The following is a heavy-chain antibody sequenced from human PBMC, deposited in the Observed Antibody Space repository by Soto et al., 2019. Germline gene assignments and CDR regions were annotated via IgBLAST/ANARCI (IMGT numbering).Heavy chain of an antibody. V-gene: IGHV3-30-3*01. J-gene: IGHJ5*02. D-gene: IGHD6-19*01. CDR1: GFSFSSYA. Sequence: QVRLVESGGGVVQPGRSLRLSCTASGFSFSSYALYWFRQPPGKGLEWVAVISHDGINKQSADSVKGRVTVSRDNSNHSLDLQLNSLRGEDTAMYYCARDMYSSDYFVKWFEPWGQGTLVTVSS. CDR3: ARDMYSSDYFVKWFEP. CDR2: ISHDGINK.